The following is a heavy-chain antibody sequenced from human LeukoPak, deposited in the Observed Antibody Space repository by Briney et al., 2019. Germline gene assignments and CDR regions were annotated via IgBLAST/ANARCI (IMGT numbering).Heavy chain of an antibody. CDR1: GGSLSGYY. CDR3: ARIRRDGYNSYFDY. D-gene: IGHD5-24*01. J-gene: IGHJ4*02. V-gene: IGHV4-34*01. CDR2: INHSGST. Sequence: SATLSLTCDVHGGSLSGYYWGWSRQPPGKGLEWIGEINHSGSTNYNPSLKSRVTISVDTSKNQFSLKLSSVTAADTAVYYCARIRRDGYNSYFDYWGQGTLVTVSS.